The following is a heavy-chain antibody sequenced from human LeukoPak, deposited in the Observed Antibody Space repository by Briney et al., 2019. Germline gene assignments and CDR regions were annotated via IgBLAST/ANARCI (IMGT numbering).Heavy chain of an antibody. Sequence: GRSLRLSCAASGFTFSSYAMHWVRQAPGKGLEWVAVISYDGSNKYYADSVKGRFTISRDNSKNTLYLQMNSLRAEDTAVYYCANTPITIFGVVSFDYWGQGTLVTVSS. CDR1: GFTFSSYA. CDR2: ISYDGSNK. CDR3: ANTPITIFGVVSFDY. J-gene: IGHJ4*02. D-gene: IGHD3-3*01. V-gene: IGHV3-30-3*01.